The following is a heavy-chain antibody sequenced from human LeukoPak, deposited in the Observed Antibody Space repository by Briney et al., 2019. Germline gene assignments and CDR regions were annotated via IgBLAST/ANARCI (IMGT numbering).Heavy chain of an antibody. CDR1: GFTFSSYS. CDR2: ISYDGSNK. D-gene: IGHD4-17*01. J-gene: IGHJ4*02. V-gene: IGHV3-30*03. Sequence: GGSLRLSCAASGFTFSSYSMNWVRQAPGKGLEWVAVISYDGSNKYYADSVKGRFTISRDNSKNTLYLQMNSLRAEDTAAYYCARPKPTVTTGPFDYWGQGTLVTVSS. CDR3: ARPKPTVTTGPFDY.